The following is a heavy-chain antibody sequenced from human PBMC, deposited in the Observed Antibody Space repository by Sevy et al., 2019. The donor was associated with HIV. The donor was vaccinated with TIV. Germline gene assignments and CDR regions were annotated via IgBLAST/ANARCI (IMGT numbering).Heavy chain of an antibody. D-gene: IGHD6-13*01. Sequence: SETLSLTCTVSGGSISSYYWSWIRQPPGKGLEWIGYIYYSGSTNYNPSLKSRVTISVDTPKNQFSLKLSSVTAADTAVYYCARLDLAAAGNYYFDYWGQGTLVTVSS. J-gene: IGHJ4*02. CDR2: IYYSGST. CDR3: ARLDLAAAGNYYFDY. CDR1: GGSISSYY. V-gene: IGHV4-59*01.